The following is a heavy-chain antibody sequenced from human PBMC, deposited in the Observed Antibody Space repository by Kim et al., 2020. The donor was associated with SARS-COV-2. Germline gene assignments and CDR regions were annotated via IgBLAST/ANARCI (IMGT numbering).Heavy chain of an antibody. D-gene: IGHD2-8*01. CDR1: GFTFSSYA. Sequence: GGSLRLSCAASGFTFSSYAMSWVRQAPGKGLEWVSAISGSGGSTYYGDSVKGRFTISRDNSKNTLYLQMNSLRAEDTAVDYCAKDVERYCTNGVCYTQWYFDLWGRGTLVTVSS. CDR3: AKDVERYCTNGVCYTQWYFDL. V-gene: IGHV3-23*01. J-gene: IGHJ2*01. CDR2: ISGSGGST.